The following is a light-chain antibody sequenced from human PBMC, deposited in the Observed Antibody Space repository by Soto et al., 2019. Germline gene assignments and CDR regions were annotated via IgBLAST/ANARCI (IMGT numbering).Light chain of an antibody. CDR1: SSNIGAGYD. CDR3: QSYDSSRSGSV. CDR2: GNS. Sequence: QSVLTQPPSGSGAPGQRVTISCTGSSSNIGAGYDVHWYQQLPGTAPKLLIYGNSNRPSGVPDRFSGSKSGTSASLAITGLQAEDEADYYCQSYDSSRSGSVFGTGTKLTVL. J-gene: IGLJ1*01. V-gene: IGLV1-40*01.